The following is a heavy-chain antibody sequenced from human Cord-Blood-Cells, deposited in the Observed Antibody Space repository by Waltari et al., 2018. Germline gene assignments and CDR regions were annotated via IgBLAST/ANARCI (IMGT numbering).Heavy chain of an antibody. CDR2: INPNGGT. V-gene: IGHV1-2*02. Sequence: QVQLVQSGAAVKKPGASVKVSCKASGYPFTGYYMHWVRQAPGQGHEGMGWINPNGGTNYEQKFRGGVTMTRDTSISTAYMELSRLRSDDTAFYYGGRGGAGGGASNWFDPWGQGTLVTVSS. J-gene: IGHJ5*02. CDR3: GRGGAGGGASNWFDP. CDR1: GYPFTGYY. D-gene: IGHD1-26*01.